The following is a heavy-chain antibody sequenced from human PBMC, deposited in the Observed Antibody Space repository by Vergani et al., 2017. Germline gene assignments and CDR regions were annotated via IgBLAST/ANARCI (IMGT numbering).Heavy chain of an antibody. J-gene: IGHJ4*02. D-gene: IGHD4-17*01. V-gene: IGHV1-69*13. CDR2: IIPIFGTA. Sequence: QVQLVQSGAEVKKPGSSVKDSCKSSGGTFSSYAISWVRQAPGQGLEWMGRIIPIFGTANYAQQFQGRVTFTADESTSTDYMELSSLRSEDTAVYYCARARGGDYSEYYFDYWGQGTLVTVSS. CDR3: ARARGGDYSEYYFDY. CDR1: GGTFSSYA.